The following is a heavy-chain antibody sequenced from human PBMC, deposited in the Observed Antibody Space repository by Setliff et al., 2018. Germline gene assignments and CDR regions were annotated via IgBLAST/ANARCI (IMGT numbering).Heavy chain of an antibody. V-gene: IGHV4-59*01. J-gene: IGHJ4*02. CDR2: IHYSGST. D-gene: IGHD2-2*01. CDR3: VRGSGPRVVVAMPFDY. Sequence: SETLSLTCSVSGGSINRDYWNWIRQPPGKGLEWIGYIHYSGSTNYNPSLESRVSISVDTSKNQFSLNLSSVTAADTAVYYCVRGSGPRVVVAMPFDYWGQGTPVTVSS. CDR1: GGSINRDY.